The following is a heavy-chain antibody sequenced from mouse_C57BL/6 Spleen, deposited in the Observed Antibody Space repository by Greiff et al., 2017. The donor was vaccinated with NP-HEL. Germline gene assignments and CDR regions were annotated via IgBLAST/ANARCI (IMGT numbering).Heavy chain of an antibody. V-gene: IGHV1-82*01. CDR1: GYAFSSSW. CDR3: ARYGQLRLRVYYAMDY. Sequence: QVQLQQSGPELVKPGASVKISCKASGYAFSSSWMNWVKQRPGKGLEWIGRIYPGDGDTNYNGKFKGKATLTADKSSSTAYMQLSSLTSEDSAVYFCARYGQLRLRVYYAMDYWGQGTSVTVSS. D-gene: IGHD3-2*02. CDR2: IYPGDGDT. J-gene: IGHJ4*01.